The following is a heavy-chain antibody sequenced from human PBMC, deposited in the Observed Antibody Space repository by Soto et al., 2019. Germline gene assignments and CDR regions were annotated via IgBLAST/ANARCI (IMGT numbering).Heavy chain of an antibody. CDR3: AGGVAVAGSEGYFDY. D-gene: IGHD6-19*01. CDR1: GYTLTELS. CDR2: FDPEDGET. J-gene: IGHJ4*02. V-gene: IGHV1-24*01. Sequence: ASVKVSCKVSGYTLTELSMHWVRQAPGKGLEWMGGFDPEDGETIYAQKFQGRVTMTEDTSTDTAYMELSSLRSEDTVVYYCAGGVAVAGSEGYFDYWGQGTLVTVSS.